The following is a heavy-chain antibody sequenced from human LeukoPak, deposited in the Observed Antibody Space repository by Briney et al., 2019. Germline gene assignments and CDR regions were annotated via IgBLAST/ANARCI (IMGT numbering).Heavy chain of an antibody. CDR2: INPNTGDT. CDR3: AATYYDILTGYYYFDY. V-gene: IGHV1-2*02. D-gene: IGHD3-9*01. J-gene: IGHJ4*02. CDR1: GYTFTGYH. Sequence: ASVKVSCKASGYTFTGYHMHWVRQAPGQGLEWMGRINPNTGDTNFAQNFQGRVNMTRDTSITTAYMELSSLRSEDTAVYYCAATYYDILTGYYYFDYWGQGTLVTVSS.